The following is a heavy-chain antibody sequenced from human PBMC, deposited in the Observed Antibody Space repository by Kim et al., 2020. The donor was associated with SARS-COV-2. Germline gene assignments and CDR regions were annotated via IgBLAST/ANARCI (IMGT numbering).Heavy chain of an antibody. J-gene: IGHJ3*02. CDR3: ARDTPGQKAYDI. V-gene: IGHV6-1*01. Sequence: DKAGSVKSRKTINAATSKNQFSLQLNSVSPEDTAVYYCARDTPGQKAYDIWGQGTMVTVSS.